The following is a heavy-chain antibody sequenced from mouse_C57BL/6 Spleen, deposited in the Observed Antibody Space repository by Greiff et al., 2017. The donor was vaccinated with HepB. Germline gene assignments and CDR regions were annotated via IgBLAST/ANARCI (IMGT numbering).Heavy chain of an antibody. CDR2: IDPSDSYT. J-gene: IGHJ3*01. D-gene: IGHD1-1*01. CDR1: GYTFTSYW. V-gene: IGHV1-50*01. CDR3: ARGGNYYGSRGSAWFAY. Sequence: VQLQQPGAELVKPGASVKLSCKASGYTFTSYWMQWVKQRPGQGLEWIGEIDPSDSYTNYNQKFKGKATLTVDTSSSTAYMQRSSLTSEDSAVYYCARGGNYYGSRGSAWFAYWGQGTLVTVSA.